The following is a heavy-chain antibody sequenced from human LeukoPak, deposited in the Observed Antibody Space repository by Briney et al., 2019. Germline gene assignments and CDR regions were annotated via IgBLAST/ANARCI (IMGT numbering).Heavy chain of an antibody. J-gene: IGHJ3*02. CDR1: GVSISTSNSY. D-gene: IGHD3-22*01. Sequence: SETLSLTCTVSGVSISTSNSYWGWIRQPPGKGLEWIGSMYYTGNTYYNPSLKSRVTISVDTSKNQFSLKLSSVTAADTAVYYCARDYHDSSGYYSSNAFDIWGQGTMVTVSS. CDR3: ARDYHDSSGYYSSNAFDI. CDR2: MYYTGNT. V-gene: IGHV4-39*07.